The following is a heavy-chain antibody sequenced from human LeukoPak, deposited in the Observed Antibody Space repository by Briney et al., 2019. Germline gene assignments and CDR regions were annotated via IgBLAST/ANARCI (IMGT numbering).Heavy chain of an antibody. D-gene: IGHD3-10*01. Sequence: GESLKISCKGSGYSFTSYWIGWVRQAPGQGLEWMGWISAYNGNTNYAQKLQGRVTMTTDTSTSTAYMELRSLRSDDTAVYYCARGMVRGVIGAFDIWGQGTMVTVSS. J-gene: IGHJ3*02. CDR2: ISAYNGNT. V-gene: IGHV1-18*04. CDR1: GYSFTSYW. CDR3: ARGMVRGVIGAFDI.